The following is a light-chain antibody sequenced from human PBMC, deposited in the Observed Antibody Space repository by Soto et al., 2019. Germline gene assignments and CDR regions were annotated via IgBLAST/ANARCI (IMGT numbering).Light chain of an antibody. CDR2: GAL. Sequence: EIVMTQSPATLSVSPGERATLSCRASQSVRDNLAWYQQKPGQAPRLLIYGALTRATGIPARFSGSGSGTEFTLTISSLQSEDFAVYYCQQYDNWPLTFGRGTKVEIK. V-gene: IGKV3-15*01. J-gene: IGKJ4*01. CDR1: QSVRDN. CDR3: QQYDNWPLT.